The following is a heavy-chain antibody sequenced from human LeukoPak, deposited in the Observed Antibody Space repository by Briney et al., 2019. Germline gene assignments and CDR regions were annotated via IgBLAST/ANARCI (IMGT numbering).Heavy chain of an antibody. Sequence: SVKVSCKASGGTFSSYAISWVRQAPGQGLEWMGRIIPIFGTANYAQKFQGRVTITADKSTSTAYMELSSLRSEDTAVYYCARDSYYYGSGSYYLFDYWGQGTLATVSS. CDR1: GGTFSSYA. J-gene: IGHJ4*02. V-gene: IGHV1-69*06. CDR3: ARDSYYYGSGSYYLFDY. D-gene: IGHD3-10*01. CDR2: IIPIFGTA.